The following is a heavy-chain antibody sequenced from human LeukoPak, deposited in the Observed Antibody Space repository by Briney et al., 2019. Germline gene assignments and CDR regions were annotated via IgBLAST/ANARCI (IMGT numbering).Heavy chain of an antibody. V-gene: IGHV1-18*01. J-gene: IGHJ4*02. D-gene: IGHD6-19*01. CDR3: ARDKEGASGWYYVV. CDR2: ISAYNGNT. Sequence: ASVKVSCKASGYTFTSYGISWVRQAPGQGLEWMGWISAYNGNTNYAQKLQGRVTMTTDTSTSTAYMELRSLRSDDTAVYYCARDKEGASGWYYVVWGQGTLVTVSS. CDR1: GYTFTSYG.